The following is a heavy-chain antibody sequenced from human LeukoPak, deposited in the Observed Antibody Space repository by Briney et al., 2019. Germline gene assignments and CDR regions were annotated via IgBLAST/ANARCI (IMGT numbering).Heavy chain of an antibody. CDR1: GYTFTGYY. CDR3: ARLAMTTVPYYYYYMDV. V-gene: IGHV1-69*13. J-gene: IGHJ6*03. CDR2: IIPIFGTA. D-gene: IGHD4-11*01. Sequence: SVKVSCKASGYTFTGYYMHWVRQAPGQGLEWMGGIIPIFGTANYAQKFQGRVTITADESTSTAYMELSSLRSEDTAVYYCARLAMTTVPYYYYYMDVWGKGTTVTVSS.